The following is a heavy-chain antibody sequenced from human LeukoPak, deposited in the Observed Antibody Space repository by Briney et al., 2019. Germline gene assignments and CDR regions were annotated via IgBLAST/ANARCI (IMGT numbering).Heavy chain of an antibody. J-gene: IGHJ4*02. CDR3: ACYSSSWYEGFDY. CDR1: GFTFSAYS. Sequence: GGSLRLSCAASGFTFSAYSMNWVRHTPGRGLEWVANINGRGITIHYADSFRGRFTISRDNAKNSLYPQMNSLRAEDTAVYYCACYSSSWYEGFDYWGQGTLVTVSS. D-gene: IGHD6-13*01. CDR2: INGRGITI. V-gene: IGHV3-48*04.